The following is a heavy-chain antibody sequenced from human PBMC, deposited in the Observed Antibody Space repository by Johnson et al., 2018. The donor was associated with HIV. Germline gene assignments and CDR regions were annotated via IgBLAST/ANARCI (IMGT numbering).Heavy chain of an antibody. CDR3: ARAVCRGGRCYSHDAFDI. CDR1: GFTFSSYA. CDR2: INWNGGST. J-gene: IGHJ3*02. V-gene: IGHV3-20*04. D-gene: IGHD2-15*01. Sequence: VQLVESGGGVVQPGRSLRLSCAASGFTFSSYAMHWVRQAPGKGLEWVSGINWNGGSTGYADSVKGRFTISRDNAKKSLYLQMNSLRAGDTALYYCARAVCRGGRCYSHDAFDIWGQGTMVTVSS.